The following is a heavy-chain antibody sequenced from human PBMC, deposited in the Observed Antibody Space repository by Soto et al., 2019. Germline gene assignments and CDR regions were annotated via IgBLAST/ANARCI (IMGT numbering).Heavy chain of an antibody. CDR3: ARDYYGSGRLNAHNWFDP. V-gene: IGHV1-18*01. Sequence: ASVKVSCKASGYTFTSYGISWVRQAPGQGLEWMGWISAYNGNTNYAQKLQGRVTMTTDTSTSTAYMELRSLRSDDTAVYYCARDYYGSGRLNAHNWFDPWGLGTLVTVSS. D-gene: IGHD3-10*01. J-gene: IGHJ5*02. CDR2: ISAYNGNT. CDR1: GYTFTSYG.